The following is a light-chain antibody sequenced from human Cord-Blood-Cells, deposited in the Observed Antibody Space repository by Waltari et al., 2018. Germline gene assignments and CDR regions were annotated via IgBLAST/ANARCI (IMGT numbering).Light chain of an antibody. CDR2: DVS. CDR1: SSDVGGYNY. V-gene: IGLV2-14*03. CDR3: SSYTSSSTWV. Sequence: QSALTQPASVSGSPGQSITISCTGTSSDVGGYNYVSWYHQHPAKAPKLMIYDVSKRPSGVSNRFSGSKSGNTASLTISGLQAEDEADYYCSSYTSSSTWVFGGGTKLTVL. J-gene: IGLJ3*02.